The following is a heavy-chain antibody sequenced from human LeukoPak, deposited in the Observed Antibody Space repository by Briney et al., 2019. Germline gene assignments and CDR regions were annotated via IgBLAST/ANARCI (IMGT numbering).Heavy chain of an antibody. Sequence: SSSYIYYADSVKGRFTISRDNAKNSLYLQMNSLRAEDTAVYYCARDWGSYSSSWYGAFDIWGQGTMVTVSS. D-gene: IGHD6-13*01. J-gene: IGHJ3*02. V-gene: IGHV3-21*01. CDR2: SSSYI. CDR3: ARDWGSYSSSWYGAFDI.